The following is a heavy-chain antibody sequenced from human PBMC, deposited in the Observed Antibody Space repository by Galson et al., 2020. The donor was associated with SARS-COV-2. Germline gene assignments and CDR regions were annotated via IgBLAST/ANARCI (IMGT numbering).Heavy chain of an antibody. CDR1: GFTFSDFW. V-gene: IGHV3-7*03. J-gene: IGHJ4*02. CDR3: ARAGAAGSGCPDY. Sequence: GGSLRLSCAASGFTFSDFWVTWVRQTPGKGLEWVANINQNGGEKSYVESVKGRFTISRDNSKNSLYLQMNSLRAEDTAVYFCARAGAAGSGCPDYWGQGTLVTVSS. CDR2: INQNGGEK. D-gene: IGHD3-10*01.